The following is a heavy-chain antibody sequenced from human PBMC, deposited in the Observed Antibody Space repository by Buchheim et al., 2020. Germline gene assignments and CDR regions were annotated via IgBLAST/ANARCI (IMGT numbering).Heavy chain of an antibody. CDR2: ISGYDGNT. D-gene: IGHD1/OR15-1a*01. Sequence: QVQMVQSGPEMKKPGASVKVSCKASGYTFSHYGMSWVRQGPGQGLEWVGWISGYDGNTNMGQRFKDRVTLSRDMDGNTGYMELRSLTSYDTAFYYCVRDKSHWEQPDYWGQGTL. J-gene: IGHJ4*02. CDR3: VRDKSHWEQPDY. V-gene: IGHV1-18*04. CDR1: GYTFSHYG.